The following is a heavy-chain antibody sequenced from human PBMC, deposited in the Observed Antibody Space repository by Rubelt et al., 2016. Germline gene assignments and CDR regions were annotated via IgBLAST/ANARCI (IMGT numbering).Heavy chain of an antibody. CDR3: AKPFGYSSCWYFLGY. V-gene: IGHV4-34*01. Sequence: QVQLQQWGAGLLKPSETLSLTCAVYGGSFSGYYWSWIRQPPGKGLEWIGEINHSGSTNYNPSLKSRVTISVDTSKNQVSLKLSSLTAADTAVYYCAKPFGYSSCWYFLGYWGQGTLVTVSS. J-gene: IGHJ4*02. CDR2: INHSGST. D-gene: IGHD6-19*01. CDR1: GGSFSGYY.